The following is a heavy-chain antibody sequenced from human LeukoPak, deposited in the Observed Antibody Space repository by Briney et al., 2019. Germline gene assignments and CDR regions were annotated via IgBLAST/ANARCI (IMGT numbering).Heavy chain of an antibody. V-gene: IGHV3-74*01. J-gene: IGHJ6*04. Sequence: GSLRLSCAASGFTFSSYWMHWVRQAPVKGLVWVSRINGDGTSTSYADSVKGRFTISRDNAKNSLYLQMNSLRAEDTAVYYCAELGITMIGGVWGKGTTVTISS. CDR3: AELGITMIGGV. CDR1: GFTFSSYW. CDR2: INGDGTST. D-gene: IGHD3-10*02.